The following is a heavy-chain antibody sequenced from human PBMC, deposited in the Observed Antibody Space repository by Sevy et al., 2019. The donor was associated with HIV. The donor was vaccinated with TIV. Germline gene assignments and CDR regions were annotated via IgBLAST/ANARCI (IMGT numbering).Heavy chain of an antibody. D-gene: IGHD3-10*01. CDR2: MLYDGSNE. CDR3: AKGLHYGSGSYYGGTDY. J-gene: IGHJ4*02. CDR1: GFTFNGYG. Sequence: GGSLRLSCAASGFTFNGYGMHWVRQAPGKGLEWVAVMLYDGSNEYYADSVKGRFTMSRDNSKNTVYLQMKRLRTEDTAVYYCAKGLHYGSGSYYGGTDYWGQGTLVTVSS. V-gene: IGHV3-30*18.